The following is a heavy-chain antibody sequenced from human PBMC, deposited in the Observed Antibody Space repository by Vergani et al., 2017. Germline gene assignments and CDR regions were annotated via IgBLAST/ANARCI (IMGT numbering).Heavy chain of an antibody. CDR2: IYYSGST. J-gene: IGHJ6*03. V-gene: IGHV4-39*01. Sequence: QLQLQESGPGLVKPSETLSLTCTVSGGSISSSSYYWGWIRQPPGKGLEWIGSIYYSGSTYYNPSLKSRVTISVDTSTNQFSLKLSSVTVADTSVYYCARIGFWSGYYNSYYYYYMDVWGKGTTVTVSS. D-gene: IGHD3-3*01. CDR1: GGSISSSSYY. CDR3: ARIGFWSGYYNSYYYYYMDV.